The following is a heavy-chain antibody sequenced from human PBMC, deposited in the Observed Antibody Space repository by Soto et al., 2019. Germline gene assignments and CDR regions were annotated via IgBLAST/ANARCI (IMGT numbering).Heavy chain of an antibody. CDR1: GFTFSSYG. CDR2: IWYDGSNK. Sequence: QVQLVESGGGVVQPGRSLRLSCAASGFTFSSYGMHWVRQAPGKGLEWVAVIWYDGSNKYYADSVKGRFTISRDNSKNTLYLEMNSLRAEDTAVYYCARDLGVVPALDVWGKGTTVTVSS. J-gene: IGHJ6*04. V-gene: IGHV3-33*01. CDR3: ARDLGVVPALDV. D-gene: IGHD2-2*01.